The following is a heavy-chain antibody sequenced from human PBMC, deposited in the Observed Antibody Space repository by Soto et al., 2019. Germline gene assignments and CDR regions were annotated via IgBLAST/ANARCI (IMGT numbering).Heavy chain of an antibody. Sequence: QVQLVQSGAEVKKPGSSVKVSCKASGGTFSSYAISWVRQAPGQGLEWMGGVIPIFGTANSAQKFQARVTITGDESTSTAYMELSRLRAEDTAVYYCARTGDYYGSGGFDYWGQGTLVTVSS. D-gene: IGHD3-10*01. CDR3: ARTGDYYGSGGFDY. CDR1: GGTFSSYA. V-gene: IGHV1-69*12. CDR2: VIPIFGTA. J-gene: IGHJ4*02.